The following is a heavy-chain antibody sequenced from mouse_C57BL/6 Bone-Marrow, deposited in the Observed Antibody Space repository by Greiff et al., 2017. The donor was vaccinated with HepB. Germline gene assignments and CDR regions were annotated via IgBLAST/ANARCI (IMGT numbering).Heavy chain of an antibody. Sequence: EVQLVESGGGLVQPKGSLKLSCAASGFSFNTYAMNWVRQAPGKGLEWVARIRSKSNNYATYYADSVKDRFTISRDDSESMLYLQMNNLKTEEAAMYYCVRQGGSAWFAYWGQGTLVTVSA. CDR2: IRSKSNNYAT. V-gene: IGHV10-1*01. CDR3: VRQGGSAWFAY. J-gene: IGHJ3*01. CDR1: GFSFNTYA. D-gene: IGHD1-1*02.